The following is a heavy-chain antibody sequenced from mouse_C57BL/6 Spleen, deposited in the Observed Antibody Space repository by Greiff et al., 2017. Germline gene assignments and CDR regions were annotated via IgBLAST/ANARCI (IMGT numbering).Heavy chain of an antibody. Sequence: QVQLQQSGAELARPGASVKMSCKASGYTFTSYTMHWVKQRPGQGLEWIGYINPSSGYTKYNQKFKDKTTLTADKSSSTAYMQLSRLTSENSAVYYGERTTKVVAPFDCWGQGATLTVSS. V-gene: IGHV1-4*01. CDR1: GYTFTSYT. CDR3: ERTTKVVAPFDC. D-gene: IGHD1-1*01. J-gene: IGHJ2*01. CDR2: INPSSGYT.